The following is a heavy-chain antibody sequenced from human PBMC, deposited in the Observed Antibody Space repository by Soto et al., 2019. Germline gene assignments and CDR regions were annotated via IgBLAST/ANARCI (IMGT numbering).Heavy chain of an antibody. V-gene: IGHV3-66*01. J-gene: IGHJ4*02. Sequence: EVQLVESGGGLVQPGGSLRLSCAVSGFTVSTNYMSWVRQAPGKGLEWVSVIYRDGSTYYADSVKGRFSISRDNSKNTLYLQMNSQRAEDTAVYYCGRDRGWGGTYYGLDYWGQGTLVIVSS. D-gene: IGHD1-26*01. CDR1: GFTVSTNY. CDR2: IYRDGST. CDR3: GRDRGWGGTYYGLDY.